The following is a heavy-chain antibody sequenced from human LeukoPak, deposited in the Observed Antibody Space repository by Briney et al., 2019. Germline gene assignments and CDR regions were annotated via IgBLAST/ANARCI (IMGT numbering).Heavy chain of an antibody. CDR2: IYPRDGST. CDR3: ARDQEGFDY. CDR1: GYTFTNNY. J-gene: IGHJ4*02. Sequence: ASVKVSCKASGYTFTNNYLHWVRQAPGQGLEWMGMIYPRDGSTSYAQNFQGRVTVTRDTSTATVHMELRGLRSEDTAVYYCARDQEGFDYWGQGTLVTVSS. V-gene: IGHV1-46*01.